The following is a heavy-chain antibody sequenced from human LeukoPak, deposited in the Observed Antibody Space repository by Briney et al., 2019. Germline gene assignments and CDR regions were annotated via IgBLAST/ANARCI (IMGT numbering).Heavy chain of an antibody. Sequence: ASVKVSCKASGYTFTSYGISWVRQTPGQGLEWTGWISAYNGNTNYAQKLQGRVTMTTDTSTSTAYMELRSLRSDDTAVYYCARDFWSGYYLGGYYGMDVWGQGTTVTVSS. CDR2: ISAYNGNT. CDR1: GYTFTSYG. V-gene: IGHV1-18*01. CDR3: ARDFWSGYYLGGYYGMDV. D-gene: IGHD3-3*01. J-gene: IGHJ6*02.